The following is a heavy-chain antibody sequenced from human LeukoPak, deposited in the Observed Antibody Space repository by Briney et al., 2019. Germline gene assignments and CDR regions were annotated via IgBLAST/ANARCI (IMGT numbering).Heavy chain of an antibody. CDR3: AGPGGSSWYNWFDP. D-gene: IGHD6-13*01. CDR2: MNPNSSNT. J-gene: IGHJ5*02. Sequence: ASVKVSCKASGYTFTSYDINWVRQATGQGLEWMGWMNPNSSNTGYAQKFQGRVTITRNTSISTAYMELSSLRSEDTAVYYCAGPGGSSWYNWFDPWGQGTLVTVSS. CDR1: GYTFTSYD. V-gene: IGHV1-8*03.